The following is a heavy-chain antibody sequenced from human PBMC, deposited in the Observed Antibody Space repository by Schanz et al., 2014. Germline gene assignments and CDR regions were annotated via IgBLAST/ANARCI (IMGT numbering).Heavy chain of an antibody. CDR1: EFTFSSYK. V-gene: IGHV3-21*01. CDR2: ISSSGSYI. D-gene: IGHD1-1*01. Sequence: EVQLVESGGGLVRPGGSLRLSCEASEFTFSSYKMNWVRQAPGKGLEWVSSISSSGSYIHYADSVKGRFTISRDNSKNTLYLQMNTLRAEDTAVYYCARAHGNNWYGKGLDYWGQGTQVTVSS. CDR3: ARAHGNNWYGKGLDY. J-gene: IGHJ4*02.